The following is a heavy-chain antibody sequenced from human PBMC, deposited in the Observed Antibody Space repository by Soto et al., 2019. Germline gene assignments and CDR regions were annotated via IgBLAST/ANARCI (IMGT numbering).Heavy chain of an antibody. Sequence: QAQLVQSGTEVEKPGASVKVSCKASGYTFTSYAISWVRQAPGQGLEWMGWIRANNGNTNYAQKLQGRVTMTADTSTSTACMELRSLRSDDTAVYYCARGWGGIVVAGTRLDYWGQGTLVTVSS. CDR2: IRANNGNT. J-gene: IGHJ4*02. V-gene: IGHV1-18*01. D-gene: IGHD6-19*01. CDR1: GYTFTSYA. CDR3: ARGWGGIVVAGTRLDY.